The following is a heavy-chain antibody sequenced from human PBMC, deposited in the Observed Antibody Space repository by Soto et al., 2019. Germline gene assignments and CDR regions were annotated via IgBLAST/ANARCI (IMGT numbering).Heavy chain of an antibody. CDR1: GFTFSSYS. J-gene: IGHJ1*01. V-gene: IGHV3-21*01. CDR3: ATHPLDLWQPTQYFHH. Sequence: PGGSLRLSCAASGFTFSSYSMNWVRQAPGKGLEWVSSISSTSTYIHYADSVKGRFIISRDNAKNSVFLQMNSLRAEDTAVYYCATHPLDLWQPTQYFHHWGEGTLVTVSS. D-gene: IGHD6-13*01. CDR2: ISSTSTYI.